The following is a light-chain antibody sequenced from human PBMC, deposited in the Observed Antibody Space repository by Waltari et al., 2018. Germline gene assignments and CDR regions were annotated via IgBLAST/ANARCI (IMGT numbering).Light chain of an antibody. CDR2: GAS. Sequence: EIVLTQSPGTLSSSPGERATISCRASQNISRYLIWYQQKPGQAPRLLIYGASSRAAGIPDRFSGSGSGTDFSLTISRLEPEDFAVYYCQNHERLPAVFGQGTKVEIK. CDR3: QNHERLPAV. CDR1: QNISRY. J-gene: IGKJ1*01. V-gene: IGKV3-20*01.